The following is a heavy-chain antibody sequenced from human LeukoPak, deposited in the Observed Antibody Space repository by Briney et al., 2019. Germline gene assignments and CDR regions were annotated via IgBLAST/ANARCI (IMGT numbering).Heavy chain of an antibody. Sequence: GASLKISCKGSGYSFTSYWIGWVRQMPGKGLEWMGIIYPGDSDIRYSPSYQGQVTISVDKSISTAYLQWSSLKASDTAIYYCARQQYYYGSVNCFDAWGQGTLVTVSS. J-gene: IGHJ5*02. V-gene: IGHV5-51*01. D-gene: IGHD3-10*01. CDR3: ARQQYYYGSVNCFDA. CDR1: GYSFTSYW. CDR2: IYPGDSDI.